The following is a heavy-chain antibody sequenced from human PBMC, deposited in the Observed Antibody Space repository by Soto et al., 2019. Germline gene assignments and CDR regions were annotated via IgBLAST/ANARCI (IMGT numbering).Heavy chain of an antibody. CDR1: GGSISGYY. J-gene: IGHJ4*02. CDR3: AGARYDSSGYYYFDY. V-gene: IGHV4-59*01. D-gene: IGHD3-22*01. Sequence: SETLSLTCTVSGGSISGYYWSWIRQPPGKGLEWIGYIYYSGSSNYNPSLKSRVTIPLDTSKNQFSLRLRSVTAADTAVYYCAGARYDSSGYYYFDYWGQGTLVTVS. CDR2: IYYSGSS.